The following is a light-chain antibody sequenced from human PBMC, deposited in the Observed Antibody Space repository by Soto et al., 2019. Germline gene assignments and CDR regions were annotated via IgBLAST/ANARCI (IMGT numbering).Light chain of an antibody. V-gene: IGKV1-12*01. CDR1: EAISSW. J-gene: IGKJ4*02. CDR3: QQARSFPLT. CDR2: SAS. Sequence: DIKMTQSPSSVSASVGDRVTITCRASEAISSWLAWYQQKPGRAPKLLIYSASSLQNGAPSRFTGSGSGTDFTLKITSLQPDDTAIYYCQQARSFPLTCGGGTKLEIK.